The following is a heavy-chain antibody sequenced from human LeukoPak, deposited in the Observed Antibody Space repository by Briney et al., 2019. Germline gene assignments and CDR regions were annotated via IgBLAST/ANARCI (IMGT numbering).Heavy chain of an antibody. D-gene: IGHD2-8*01. CDR3: ASTIVLMVYADNWFDP. CDR1: GGSISSSSYY. V-gene: IGHV4-39*07. J-gene: IGHJ5*02. Sequence: PSETLSLTCTVSGGSISSSSYYWGWIRQPPGKGLEWIGSIYYSGSTYYNPSLKSRVTISVDTSKNQFSLKLSSVTAADTAVYYCASTIVLMVYADNWFDPWGQETLVTVSS. CDR2: IYYSGST.